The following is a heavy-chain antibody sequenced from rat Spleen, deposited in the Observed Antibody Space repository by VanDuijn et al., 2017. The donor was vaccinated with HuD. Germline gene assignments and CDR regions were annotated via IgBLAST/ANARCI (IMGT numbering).Heavy chain of an antibody. Sequence: EVQLVESGGGLVQPGRSLKLSCAASGFTFSNYGMAWVRQTPTKGLEWVASINTGGSNTYYRDSVRGRFTISRDNADSTLYLQMDSLRSEDTATYYCARRHYGYTDYFDYWGQGVMVTVSS. D-gene: IGHD1-9*01. CDR3: ARRHYGYTDYFDY. CDR1: GFTFSNYG. J-gene: IGHJ2*01. CDR2: INTGGSNT. V-gene: IGHV5S13*01.